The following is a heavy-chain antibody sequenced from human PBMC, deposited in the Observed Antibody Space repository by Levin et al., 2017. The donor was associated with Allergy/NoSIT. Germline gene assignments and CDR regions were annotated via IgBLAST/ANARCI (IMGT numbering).Heavy chain of an antibody. CDR3: ARIGGSSAYGMDA. CDR1: GGSVSSGSYY. V-gene: IGHV4-61*01. Sequence: SETLSLTCTVSGGSVSSGSYYWSWIRQPPGKGLEWIGYIYYSGSTNYNPSLKSRVTISVDTSKNQFSLELSSVTAAVTAVYYCARIGGSSAYGMDAWGQGTTVTVSS. CDR2: IYYSGST. J-gene: IGHJ6*02. D-gene: IGHD2-15*01.